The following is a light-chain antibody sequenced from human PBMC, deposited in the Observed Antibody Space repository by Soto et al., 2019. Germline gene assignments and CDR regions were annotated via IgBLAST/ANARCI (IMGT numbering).Light chain of an antibody. CDR3: SSYEGSPNV. CDR2: EVN. CDR1: SSDVGGYNY. J-gene: IGLJ1*01. Sequence: QSVLTQPPSASGSPGQSVAISCTGTSSDVGGYNYVSWYQQHPGKAPKLMIYEVNKRPSGVPDRFSGSKSGNTASLTVSGLQAEDEPDYYCSSYEGSPNVFGTGTKVT. V-gene: IGLV2-8*01.